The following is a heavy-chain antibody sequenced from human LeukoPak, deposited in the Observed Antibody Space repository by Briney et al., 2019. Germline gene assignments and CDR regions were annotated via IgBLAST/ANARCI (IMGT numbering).Heavy chain of an antibody. J-gene: IGHJ4*02. CDR1: GYTFTAFY. D-gene: IGHD3-9*01. Sequence: AASVKVSCKASGYTFTAFYIHWVRQAPGQGLEWMGWINPNSGGTNYAQKFQGRVTLTRDTSIRTVYMELTGLTSDDTAVYYCARGYCDTNDCPPGAYWGQGAPVTVSS. CDR2: INPNSGGT. CDR3: ARGYCDTNDCPPGAY. V-gene: IGHV1-2*02.